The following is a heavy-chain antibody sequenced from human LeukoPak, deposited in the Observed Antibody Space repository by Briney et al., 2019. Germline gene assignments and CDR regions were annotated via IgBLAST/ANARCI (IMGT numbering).Heavy chain of an antibody. D-gene: IGHD5-18*01. Sequence: SLKVSCKASGYTFTSYAISWVRQSPGQGLEWLGGIIPIFGTANYAQKFQGRVTIPADESTSTAYMELSSLRSEDTAVYYCARRLDTAMVYNWFDPWGQGTLVTVSS. CDR1: GYTFTSYA. CDR3: ARRLDTAMVYNWFDP. V-gene: IGHV1-69*13. J-gene: IGHJ5*02. CDR2: IIPIFGTA.